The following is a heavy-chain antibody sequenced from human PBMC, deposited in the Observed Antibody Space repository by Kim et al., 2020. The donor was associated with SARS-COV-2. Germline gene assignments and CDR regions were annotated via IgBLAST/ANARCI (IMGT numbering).Heavy chain of an antibody. CDR1: GYTFNTYP. D-gene: IGHD4-4*01. Sequence: ASVKVSCKASGYTFNTYPIHWLRQAPGQTLEWMGWVNAANDQTKYSQKFQGRITISRDTSANTAYMELRSLTTKDTAFYYCVRDMNTTVYDYWGQGTLVTVSP. J-gene: IGHJ4*02. CDR3: VRDMNTTVYDY. CDR2: VNAANDQT. V-gene: IGHV1-3*01.